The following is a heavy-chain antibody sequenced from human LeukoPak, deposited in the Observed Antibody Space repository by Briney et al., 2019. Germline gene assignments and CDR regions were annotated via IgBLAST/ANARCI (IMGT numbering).Heavy chain of an antibody. Sequence: PSETLSLTCTVSGGSISSGSYYWSWIRQPAGKGLEWIGRIYTSGSTNYNPSLKSRVTISVDTSKNQFSLRLSSVTAADTAMYYCTGKYYYDSSGYYYADYWGQGTLVTVSS. CDR1: GGSISSGSYY. CDR3: TGKYYYDSSGYYYADY. J-gene: IGHJ4*02. D-gene: IGHD3-22*01. CDR2: IYTSGST. V-gene: IGHV4-61*02.